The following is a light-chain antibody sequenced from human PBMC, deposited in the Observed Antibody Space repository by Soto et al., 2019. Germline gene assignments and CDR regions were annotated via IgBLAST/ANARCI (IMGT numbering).Light chain of an antibody. J-gene: IGKJ3*01. Sequence: EIVMTQSPATLSVSPGERATLSCRASQSVSSNLAWYQQKPGQAPRLLIYGASTRATGIPARFSGSGSGTEFTLTISSLQSEDFAVYYCQQYNNWPPERTFGPGTNVDIK. CDR2: GAS. CDR1: QSVSSN. V-gene: IGKV3-15*01. CDR3: QQYNNWPPERT.